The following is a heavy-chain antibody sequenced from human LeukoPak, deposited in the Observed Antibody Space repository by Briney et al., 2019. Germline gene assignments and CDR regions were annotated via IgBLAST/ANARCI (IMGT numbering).Heavy chain of an antibody. J-gene: IGHJ4*02. Sequence: ASVKVSCTASGYTFTSYYMHWVRQAPGQGLEWMGIINPSGGSTSYAQKFQGRVTVTRDTSTSTVYMELSSLRSEDTAVYYCARDLSQGGAPKYWGQGTLVTVSS. V-gene: IGHV1-46*01. CDR1: GYTFTSYY. CDR3: ARDLSQGGAPKY. CDR2: INPSGGST. D-gene: IGHD3-16*01.